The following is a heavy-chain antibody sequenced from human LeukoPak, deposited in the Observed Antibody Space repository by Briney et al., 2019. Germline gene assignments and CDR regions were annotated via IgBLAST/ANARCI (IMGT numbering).Heavy chain of an antibody. CDR1: GGSISSYY. V-gene: IGHV4-59*08. J-gene: IGHJ4*02. D-gene: IGHD3-22*01. CDR2: IYYSGST. CDR3: ARLWSSGYYYGHFDY. Sequence: KSSETLSLTCTVSGGSISSYYRSWIRQPPGKGLEWIGYIYYSGSTNYNPSLKSRVTISVDTSKNQFSLKLSSVTAADTAVYYCARLWSSGYYYGHFDYWGQGTLATVSS.